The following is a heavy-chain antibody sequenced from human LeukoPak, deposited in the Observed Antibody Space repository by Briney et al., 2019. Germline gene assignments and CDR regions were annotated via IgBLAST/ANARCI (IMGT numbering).Heavy chain of an antibody. CDR2: IYYSGST. J-gene: IGHJ4*02. CDR3: ARAGPYDWSYFDY. D-gene: IGHD3-9*01. CDR1: GGSISSGGYY. V-gene: IGHV4-31*03. Sequence: PSETLSLTCTVSGGSISSGGYYWSWIRQHPGKGLEWIGYIYYSGSTYYNPSLKSRVTISVDTSRNQFSLKLSSVTAADTAVYYCARAGPYDWSYFDYWGQGTLVTVSS.